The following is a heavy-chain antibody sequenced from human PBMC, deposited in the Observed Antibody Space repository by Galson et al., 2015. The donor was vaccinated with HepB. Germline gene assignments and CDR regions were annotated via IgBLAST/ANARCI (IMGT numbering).Heavy chain of an antibody. CDR1: GYTFTSYG. J-gene: IGHJ6*02. V-gene: IGHV1-18*01. Sequence: SVKVSCKASGYTFTSYGISWVRQAPGQGLEWMGWINPYNGDTHYAQNFQARVTITADMSPSTAYMELSSLRSEDTAVYFCARDSFYDDSCASYPRGYPYHMDVWGQGTAVTVSS. D-gene: IGHD3-22*01. CDR2: INPYNGDT. CDR3: ARDSFYDDSCASYPRGYPYHMDV.